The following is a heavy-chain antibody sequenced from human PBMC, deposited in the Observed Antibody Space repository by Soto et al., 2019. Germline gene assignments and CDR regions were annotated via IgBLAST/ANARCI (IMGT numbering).Heavy chain of an antibody. CDR2: INHSGST. CDR3: ASGGGQLARLDWFDP. J-gene: IGHJ5*02. Sequence: QVQLQQWGAGLLKPSETLSLTCAVYGGSFSGYYWSWIRQPPGKGLEWIGEINHSGSTNYNPSLNSRVTISVDTSKNQFSLKLSSVTAADTAVYYCASGGGQLARLDWFDPWGQGTLVTVSS. V-gene: IGHV4-34*01. D-gene: IGHD6-6*01. CDR1: GGSFSGYY.